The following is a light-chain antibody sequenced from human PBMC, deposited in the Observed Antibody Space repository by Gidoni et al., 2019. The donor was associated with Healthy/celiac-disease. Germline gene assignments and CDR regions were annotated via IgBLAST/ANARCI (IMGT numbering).Light chain of an antibody. CDR2: AAS. V-gene: IGKV1-9*01. CDR1: QGISSY. J-gene: IGKJ3*01. Sequence: DIQLTQSPSFLSASVGDRVTITCWASQGISSYLAWYQQKPGKAPKLLIYAASTLQSGVPSRFSGSGSGTEFTLTISSLQPEDFATYCCQQLNSYPLTFGPGTKVDIK. CDR3: QQLNSYPLT.